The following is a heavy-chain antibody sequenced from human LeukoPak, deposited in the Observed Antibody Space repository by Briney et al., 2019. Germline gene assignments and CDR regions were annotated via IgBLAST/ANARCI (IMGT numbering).Heavy chain of an antibody. D-gene: IGHD2/OR15-2a*01. J-gene: IGHJ3*02. Sequence: GGSLRLSCAASRFTFNIDGMHWVRQAPGKGLEWVAFISNDGSKKYYADSVKGRSTISRDNSKNTLYLQMNSLRAEDTAVYYCAKDSTSHSYWGEAFDIWGQGTMVTVSS. CDR2: ISNDGSKK. V-gene: IGHV3-30*18. CDR1: RFTFNIDG. CDR3: AKDSTSHSYWGEAFDI.